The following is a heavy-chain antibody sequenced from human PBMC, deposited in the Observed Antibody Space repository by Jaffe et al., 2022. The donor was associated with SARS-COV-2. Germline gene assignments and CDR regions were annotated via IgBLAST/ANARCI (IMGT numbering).Heavy chain of an antibody. D-gene: IGHD6-13*01. CDR3: ASFRAAVGNMDV. Sequence: EVQLVESGGGLVQPGGSLTLSCAASGFTFSSSWMHWVRQAPGKGLVWVSRINSDGSTTTYADSVTGRFTVSRDNAKNTLYLHMNSLRVDDTAVYYCASFRAAVGNMDVWGQGTTVTVSS. CDR2: INSDGSTT. CDR1: GFTFSSSW. J-gene: IGHJ6*02. V-gene: IGHV3-74*03.